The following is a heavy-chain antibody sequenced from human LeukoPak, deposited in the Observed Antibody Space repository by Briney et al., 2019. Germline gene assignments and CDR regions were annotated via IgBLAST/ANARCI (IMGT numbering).Heavy chain of an antibody. CDR2: IYYSGTT. J-gene: IGHJ4*02. Sequence: PSETLSLTCSVSGGSMSSYYWSWIRRPPGEGLEWIGYIYYSGTTNYNPSLKSRVSISLDTSKNQVSLNLNSVTAADTAVYYCARGPNNFDFWGQGTLVTVSS. CDR1: GGSMSSYY. CDR3: ARGPNNFDF. D-gene: IGHD2/OR15-2a*01. V-gene: IGHV4-59*01.